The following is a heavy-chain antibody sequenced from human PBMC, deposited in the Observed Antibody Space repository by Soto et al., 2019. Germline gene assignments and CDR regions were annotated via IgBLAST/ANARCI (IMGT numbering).Heavy chain of an antibody. Sequence: QVQLVESGGGVVQPGRSLRLSCAASGFTFSSYALYWVRQAPGKGLEWVAVISYDGSNKYYADSVKGRFTISRDNSKNTLYLQMNSLGAEDTAVYNCATDRFAWGSGSSGSYGGYFDYLGQGTLVTVSS. J-gene: IGHJ4*02. CDR1: GFTFSSYA. V-gene: IGHV3-30-3*01. D-gene: IGHD1-26*01. CDR3: ATDRFAWGSGSSGSYGGYFDY. CDR2: ISYDGSNK.